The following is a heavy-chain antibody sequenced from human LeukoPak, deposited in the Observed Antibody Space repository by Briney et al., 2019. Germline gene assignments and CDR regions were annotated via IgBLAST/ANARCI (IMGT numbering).Heavy chain of an antibody. Sequence: ASVKVSFKASGYTFTSYGISWVRQAPGQGLEWMGWISAYNGNTNYAQKLQGRVTMTTDTSTSTAYMELRSLRSDDTAVYYFSKGFLAVAGGRGFDYWGQGTLVTISS. CDR2: ISAYNGNT. CDR1: GYTFTSYG. CDR3: SKGFLAVAGGRGFDY. D-gene: IGHD6-19*01. J-gene: IGHJ4*02. V-gene: IGHV1-18*01.